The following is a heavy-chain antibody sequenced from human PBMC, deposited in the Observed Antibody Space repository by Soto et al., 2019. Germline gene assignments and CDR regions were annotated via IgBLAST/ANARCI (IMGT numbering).Heavy chain of an antibody. J-gene: IGHJ6*02. V-gene: IGHV3-11*06. CDR3: ACVAPTIFGAQFHHNLVDV. CDR1: GFKFSDYH. Sequence: QVQLVQSGGGLVEPGGSLRLSCAASGFKFSDYHMTWIRQAPGKGLEWISYISSSGTYTTYTDSVKGRFTVSRDNAKSSMYLQMNSLRGEDTAVYYCACVAPTIFGAQFHHNLVDVWGQGNTVTVAS. D-gene: IGHD3-3*01. CDR2: ISSSGTYT.